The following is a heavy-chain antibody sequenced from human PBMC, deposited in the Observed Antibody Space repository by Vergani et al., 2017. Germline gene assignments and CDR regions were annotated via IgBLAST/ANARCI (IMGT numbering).Heavy chain of an antibody. V-gene: IGHV3-30*18. CDR1: GFTFSSYG. CDR3: AKGGXTYDDFWSPSGYYDYMDV. J-gene: IGHJ6*03. Sequence: QVQLVESGGGVVQPGRSLRLSCAASGFTFSSYGMHWVRQAPGKGLEWVAVISYDGSNKYYADSVKGRFTISRDNSKNWLCLQMNSLRAEATAVYYCAKGGXTYDDFWSPSGYYDYMDVGGGGTAVAVS. D-gene: IGHD3-3*01. CDR2: ISYDGSNK.